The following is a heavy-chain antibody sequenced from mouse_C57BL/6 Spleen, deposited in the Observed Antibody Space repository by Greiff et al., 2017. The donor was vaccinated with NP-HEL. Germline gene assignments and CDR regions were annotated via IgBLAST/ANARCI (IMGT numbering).Heavy chain of an antibody. V-gene: IGHV1-18*01. CDR1: GYTFTDYN. J-gene: IGHJ1*03. Sequence: EVQGVESGPELVKPGASVKIPCKASGYTFTDYNMDWVKQSHGKSLEWIGDINPNNGGTIYNQKFKGKATLTVDKSSSTAYMELRSLTSEDTAVYYCARQDYGSSYWYFDVWGTGTTVTVSS. CDR3: ARQDYGSSYWYFDV. CDR2: INPNNGGT. D-gene: IGHD1-1*01.